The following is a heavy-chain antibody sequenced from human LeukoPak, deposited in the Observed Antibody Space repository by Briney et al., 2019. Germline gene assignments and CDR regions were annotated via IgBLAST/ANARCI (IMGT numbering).Heavy chain of an antibody. J-gene: IGHJ6*02. V-gene: IGHV3-33*01. Sequence: GGSLRLSCAASGFTFSSYGMHWVRQAPGKGLEWVAVIWYDGSNKYYADSVKGRFTISRDNSKNTLYLQMNSLRAEDTAVYYCARDLRYSSGWYHNYYYGMDVWGQGTTVTVSS. CDR1: GFTFSSYG. CDR3: ARDLRYSSGWYHNYYYGMDV. CDR2: IWYDGSNK. D-gene: IGHD6-19*01.